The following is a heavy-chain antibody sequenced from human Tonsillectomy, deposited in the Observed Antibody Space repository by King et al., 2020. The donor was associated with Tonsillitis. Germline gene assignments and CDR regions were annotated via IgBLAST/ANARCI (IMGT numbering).Heavy chain of an antibody. CDR1: GFTFSSYA. D-gene: IGHD3-10*01. CDR3: AKDLVSMVWGVINPLHHYGMDG. V-gene: IGHV3-23*04. CDR2: ISGSGGNT. J-gene: IGHJ6*02. Sequence: VQLVESGGGLVQPGGSLRLSCAASGFTFSSYAMNWVRQAPGKGLEWVSVISGSGGNTYYADSVKARFTISRDNSKNTLYLQMNSLRVEDTAVYYCAKDLVSMVWGVINPLHHYGMDGRGQG.